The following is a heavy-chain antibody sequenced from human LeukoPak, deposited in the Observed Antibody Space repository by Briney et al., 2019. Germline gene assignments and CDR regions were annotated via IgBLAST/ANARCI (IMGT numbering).Heavy chain of an antibody. CDR1: GFTFSNYA. Sequence: GGSLRLSCAASGFTFSNYAMNWVRQAPGKGLEWVPYISSSGSTIYYADSVKGRFTIPRDNAKNSLYLQMNSLRAEDTAVYYCAELGITMIGGVWGKGTTVTISS. D-gene: IGHD3-10*02. V-gene: IGHV3-48*03. J-gene: IGHJ6*04. CDR3: AELGITMIGGV. CDR2: ISSSGSTI.